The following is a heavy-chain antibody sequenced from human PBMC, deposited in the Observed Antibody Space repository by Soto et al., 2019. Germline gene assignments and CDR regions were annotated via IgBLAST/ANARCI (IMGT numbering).Heavy chain of an antibody. CDR1: GFTFSTNW. V-gene: IGHV3-7*01. D-gene: IGHD5-18*01. CDR3: AREYN. Sequence: EVQLVESGGGLVQPGASLRLSCVASGFTFSTNWMSWVRLAPGKGPEWVANIKQDGSEKNYVDSVEGRFTISRDNTKNSLYLQMTSLRVEETAVYYCAREYNWGQGTLVTVSS. CDR2: IKQDGSEK. J-gene: IGHJ4*02.